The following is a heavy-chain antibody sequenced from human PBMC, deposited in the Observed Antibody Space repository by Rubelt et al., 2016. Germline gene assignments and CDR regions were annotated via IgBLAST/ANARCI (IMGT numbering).Heavy chain of an antibody. V-gene: IGHV3-21*01. D-gene: IGHD6-6*01. J-gene: IGHJ5*02. CDR2: ISSSSSYI. Sequence: LQLQESGPGLVKPSETLSLTCTVSGGSISSSSYYWGWIRQPPGKGLEWVSSISSSSSYIYYADPVEGRFTISSDNAKNSLYLEMNSLRAEDTAVYYCARAARYGWFDPWGQGTLVTVSS. CDR3: ARAARYGWFDP. CDR1: GGSISSSS.